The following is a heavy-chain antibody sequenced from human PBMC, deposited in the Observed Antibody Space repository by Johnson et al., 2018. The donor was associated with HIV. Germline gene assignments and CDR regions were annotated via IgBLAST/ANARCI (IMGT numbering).Heavy chain of an antibody. D-gene: IGHD6-6*01. V-gene: IGHV3-30*04. J-gene: IGHJ3*02. CDR2: ISYDGSNK. CDR1: GFTFSSYT. CDR3: ARDRGIAARPFRYAFDI. Sequence: QMMLVESGGGVAQRGGSLRLSCAASGFTFSSYTIHWVRQAPGKGLEWVAFISYDGSNKYYADSVKGRFTISRDNSKNTLYLQMNSLRAEDTAVYYCARDRGIAARPFRYAFDIWGQGTMVTVSS.